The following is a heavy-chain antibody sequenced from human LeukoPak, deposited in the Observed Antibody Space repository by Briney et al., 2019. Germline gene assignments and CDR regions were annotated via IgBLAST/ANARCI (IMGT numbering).Heavy chain of an antibody. CDR3: ASNYDSSGYWDYYYMDV. CDR2: IYYSGST. CDR1: GGSISSHY. J-gene: IGHJ6*03. V-gene: IGHV4-59*11. Sequence: SETLSLTCTVSGGSISSHYWSWIRQPPGKGLEWIGDIYYSGSTNYNPSLKSRVTISVDTSKNQFSLKLSSVTAADTAVYYCASNYDSSGYWDYYYMDVWGEGTTVTVSS. D-gene: IGHD3-22*01.